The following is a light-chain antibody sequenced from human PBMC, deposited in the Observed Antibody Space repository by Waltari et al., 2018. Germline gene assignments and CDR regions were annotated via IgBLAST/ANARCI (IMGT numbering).Light chain of an antibody. V-gene: IGLV2-14*03. CDR3: SSYTSSNTLVV. J-gene: IGLJ2*01. Sequence: QSALTQPAPVSGSPGQSIPISCTGTRSDVCAYNYVSWYQHNPGKAPTVMIYDVNSRPSGVSNRFSGSKSGNTASLTISGLQAEDEADYYCSSYTSSNTLVVFGGGTKLTVL. CDR1: RSDVCAYNY. CDR2: DVN.